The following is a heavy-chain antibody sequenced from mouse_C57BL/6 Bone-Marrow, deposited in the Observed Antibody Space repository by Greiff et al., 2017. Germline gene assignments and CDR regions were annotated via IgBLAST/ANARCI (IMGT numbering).Heavy chain of an antibody. J-gene: IGHJ3*01. CDR3: ARSFYDYDEGFAY. Sequence: VKLVESGPELVKPGASVKISCKASGYSFTSYYIHWVKQRPGQGLEWIGWIYPGSGNTKYNEKFKGKATLTADTSSSTAYMQLSSLTSEDSAVYYCARSFYDYDEGFAYWGQGTLVTVSA. CDR2: IYPGSGNT. CDR1: GYSFTSYY. V-gene: IGHV1-66*01. D-gene: IGHD2-4*01.